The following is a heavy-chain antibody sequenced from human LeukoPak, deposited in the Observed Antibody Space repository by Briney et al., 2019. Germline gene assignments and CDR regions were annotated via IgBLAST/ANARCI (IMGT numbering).Heavy chain of an antibody. V-gene: IGHV1-3*01. CDR2: INAGNGNT. CDR1: GYTFTSYA. D-gene: IGHD6-19*01. J-gene: IGHJ4*02. CDR3: ARERQYYSSGWYGY. Sequence: GASVKVSCRASGYTFTSYAMHWVRQAPGQRLEWMGWINAGNGNTKYSQKFQGRVTITRDTSASTAYMELSSLRSEDTAVYYCARERQYYSSGWYGYWGQGTLVTVSS.